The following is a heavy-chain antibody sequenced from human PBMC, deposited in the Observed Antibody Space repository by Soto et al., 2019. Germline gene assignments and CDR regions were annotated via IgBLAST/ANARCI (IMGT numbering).Heavy chain of an antibody. D-gene: IGHD4-17*01. CDR2: ISAYNGNT. J-gene: IGHJ4*02. V-gene: IGHV1-18*01. CDR3: ARPSGDYGDYGWSLAY. Sequence: QVQLVQSGAEVKKPGASVKVSCKASGYVFTGYGISWVRQAPGQGLEWMAWISAYNGNTKYAQKFQGRVTMTTDASTSTAYLELSSLRSDDTAVYYCARPSGDYGDYGWSLAYGGQGTLVTVSS. CDR1: GYVFTGYG.